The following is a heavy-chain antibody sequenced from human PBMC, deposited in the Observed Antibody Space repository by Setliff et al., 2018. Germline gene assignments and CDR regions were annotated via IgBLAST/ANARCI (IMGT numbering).Heavy chain of an antibody. D-gene: IGHD5-18*01. CDR3: ARSKVEAAMVKHNWFDP. CDR1: GSTFTNYD. J-gene: IGHJ5*02. CDR2: MNPNSGNT. V-gene: IGHV1-8*02. Sequence: GASVKVSCKTSGSTFTNYDINWVRQATGQGLEWMGWMNPNSGNTGYAQNFQGRVSMTRNTSISTAYMELNSLTSEDTAVYYCARSKVEAAMVKHNWFDPWGQGTLVTVSS.